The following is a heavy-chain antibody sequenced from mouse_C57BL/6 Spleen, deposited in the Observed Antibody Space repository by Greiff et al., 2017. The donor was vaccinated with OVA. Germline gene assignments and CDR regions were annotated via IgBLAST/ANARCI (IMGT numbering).Heavy chain of an antibody. Sequence: EVKLVESGGGLVQPGGSLSLSCAASGFTFPDYYMRWVRPPPGPALDLLGFIRNKANGYTTGYRASVHCRFTISRDNSQSILYLQMNALRAEDSATYYCARYPYYYGSSGYAMDYWGQGTSVTVSS. CDR3: ARYPYYYGSSGYAMDY. J-gene: IGHJ4*01. V-gene: IGHV7-3*01. CDR2: IRNKANGYTT. CDR1: GFTFPDYY. D-gene: IGHD1-1*01.